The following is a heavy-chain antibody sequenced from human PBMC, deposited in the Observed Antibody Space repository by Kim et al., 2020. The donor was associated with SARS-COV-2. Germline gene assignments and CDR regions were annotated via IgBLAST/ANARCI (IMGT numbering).Heavy chain of an antibody. CDR1: GFTFSNYW. CDR2: ISSDGSVT. V-gene: IGHV3-74*01. CDR3: ARAISSSSGGY. D-gene: IGHD6-6*01. J-gene: IGHJ4*02. Sequence: GGSLRLSCAASGFTFSNYWMHWVRQAPGKGLVWVSRISSDGSVTTYADSVKGRFTISRDNAKNTLYLQMASLRVEDTAVYYCARAISSSSGGYWGQGTLVTVSS.